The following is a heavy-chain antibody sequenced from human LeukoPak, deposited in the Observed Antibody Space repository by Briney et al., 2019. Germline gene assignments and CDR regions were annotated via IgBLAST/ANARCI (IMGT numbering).Heavy chain of an antibody. J-gene: IGHJ4*02. Sequence: PSETLSLTCTVSGGSISSSSYYWGWIRQPPGKGLEWIGSIYYSGSTYYNPSLKSRVTISVDTSKNQFSLKLSSVTAADTAVYYCARRVLRYFDGDDYWGQGTLVTVSS. V-gene: IGHV4-39*01. D-gene: IGHD3-9*01. CDR2: IYYSGST. CDR1: GGSISSSSYY. CDR3: ARRVLRYFDGDDY.